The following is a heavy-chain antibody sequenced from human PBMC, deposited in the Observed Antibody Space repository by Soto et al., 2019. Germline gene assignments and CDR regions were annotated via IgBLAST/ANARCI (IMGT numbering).Heavy chain of an antibody. CDR1: GGTFSSYA. CDR2: IIPIFGTA. Sequence: QVQLVQSGAEVKKPGSSVKVSCKASGGTFSSYAISWVRQAPGQGLEWMGGIIPIFGTANSAQKFQGRVTISADKFPSTAYMELSSLRSPDTAVYYCASHSIRTTGTGPPYSSGIDVWGQGTTVTVSS. D-gene: IGHD1-1*01. CDR3: ASHSIRTTGTGPPYSSGIDV. V-gene: IGHV1-69*06. J-gene: IGHJ6*02.